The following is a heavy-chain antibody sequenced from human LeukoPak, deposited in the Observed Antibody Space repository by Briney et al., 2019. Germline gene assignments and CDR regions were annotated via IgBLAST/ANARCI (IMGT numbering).Heavy chain of an antibody. D-gene: IGHD2-21*02. V-gene: IGHV3-30*03. CDR1: GFTFSSTG. Sequence: GGSLRLSCTASGFTFSSTGMHWVRQASGKGLDWEASISYDGSSKKYVDSVKGRFTISRDNSKRTLYLQMNSLRSEDTAVYYCARDHPYCGGDCYSLKLDYWGQGTLVTVSS. CDR2: ISYDGSSK. J-gene: IGHJ4*02. CDR3: ARDHPYCGGDCYSLKLDY.